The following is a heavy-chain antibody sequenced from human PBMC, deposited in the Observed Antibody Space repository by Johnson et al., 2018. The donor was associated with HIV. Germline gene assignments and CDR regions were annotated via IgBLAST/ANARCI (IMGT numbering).Heavy chain of an antibody. Sequence: VQLVESGGGLVQPGGSLRLSCAASGFTFSSYAMSWVRQAPGKGLEWVSGINWNGGSTGYADSVKGRFTISRDNAKNSLYLQMNSLRAEDTALYYCARGGYSSSPYAFDIWGQGTMVTVSS. V-gene: IGHV3-20*04. D-gene: IGHD6-6*01. CDR2: INWNGGST. CDR1: GFTFSSYA. J-gene: IGHJ3*02. CDR3: ARGGYSSSPYAFDI.